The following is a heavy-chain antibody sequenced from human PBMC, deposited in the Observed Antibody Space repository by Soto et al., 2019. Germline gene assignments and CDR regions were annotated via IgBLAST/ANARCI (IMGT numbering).Heavy chain of an antibody. J-gene: IGHJ4*02. CDR3: ASEGYCSSTSCYTSPFDY. V-gene: IGHV4-59*01. D-gene: IGHD2-2*02. CDR1: GGSISSYY. Sequence: PSETLSLTCTVSGGSISSYYWSWIRQPPGKGLEWIGYIYYSGSTNYNPSLKSRVTISVDTSKNQFSLQLSSVTAADTAVYYCASEGYCSSTSCYTSPFDYWGQGTLVTVSS. CDR2: IYYSGST.